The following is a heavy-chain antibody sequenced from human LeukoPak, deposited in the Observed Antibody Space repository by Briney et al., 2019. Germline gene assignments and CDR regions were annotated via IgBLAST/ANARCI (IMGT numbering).Heavy chain of an antibody. Sequence: ASVKSSCRASGYSFTTYYMHWVRQAPGQGLEWVGAINPNSGTATYAQKFQVRVTMTRDTSTNTVYIQLNSLTSEDTAVYYCARDLLAPDYWGQGTLVTVSS. CDR2: INPNSGTA. D-gene: IGHD1-26*01. CDR1: GYSFTTYY. CDR3: ARDLLAPDY. J-gene: IGHJ4*02. V-gene: IGHV1-46*01.